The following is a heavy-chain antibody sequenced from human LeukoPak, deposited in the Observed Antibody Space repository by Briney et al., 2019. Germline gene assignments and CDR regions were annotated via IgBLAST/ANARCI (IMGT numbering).Heavy chain of an antibody. Sequence: GGSLRLSCAASGFTVSSNYMSWVRQAPGKGLVWVSRISSDGSITSYADSVKGRFTISRDNAKNTLYLQMNSLRAEDTAVYYCAKVQRSMVRGVKTPFDPWGQGTLVTVSS. V-gene: IGHV3-74*01. CDR1: GFTVSSNY. CDR3: AKVQRSMVRGVKTPFDP. J-gene: IGHJ5*02. CDR2: ISSDGSIT. D-gene: IGHD3-10*01.